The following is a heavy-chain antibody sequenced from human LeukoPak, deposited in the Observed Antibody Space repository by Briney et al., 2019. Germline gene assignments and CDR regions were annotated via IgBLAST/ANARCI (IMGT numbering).Heavy chain of an antibody. CDR3: ARDHWQRELDY. Sequence: AASVKVSCKASGGTFSSYAISWVRQAPGQGLEWMGGIIPIFGTTNYAQKFQGRVTISADEFTNTAYMELSRLTSDDTAVYYCARDHWQRELDYWGQGTLVTVSS. J-gene: IGHJ4*02. V-gene: IGHV1-69*13. D-gene: IGHD1-1*01. CDR1: GGTFSSYA. CDR2: IIPIFGTT.